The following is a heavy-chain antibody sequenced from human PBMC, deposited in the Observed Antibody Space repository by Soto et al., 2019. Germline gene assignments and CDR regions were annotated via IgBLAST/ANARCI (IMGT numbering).Heavy chain of an antibody. CDR3: ASRLPTYTGGGFAY. D-gene: IGHD3-16*01. V-gene: IGHV4-59*01. CDR1: GGSISSYY. J-gene: IGHJ4*02. Sequence: PSETLSLTCTVSGGSISSYYWTWIRQPPGRGLEWIGYIYYSGSTNYNPSLKSRVTISVDTSKNQFSLELSSVTAADTAVYYCASRLPTYTGGGFAYWGQGTLVTVSS. CDR2: IYYSGST.